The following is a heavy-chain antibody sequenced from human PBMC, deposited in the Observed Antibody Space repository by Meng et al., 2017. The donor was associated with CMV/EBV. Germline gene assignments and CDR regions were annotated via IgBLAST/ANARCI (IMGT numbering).Heavy chain of an antibody. CDR2: IYHSGST. Sequence: GSLRLSCTVSGYSISSGYYWGWIRQPPGKGLEWIGSIYHSGSTYYNPSLKSRVTISVDTSKNQFSLKLSSVTAADTAVYYFARDGGAWGELYYYGMDVWGQGTTVTVSS. CDR1: GYSISSGYY. CDR3: ARDGGAWGELYYYGMDV. J-gene: IGHJ6*02. D-gene: IGHD2-15*01. V-gene: IGHV4-38-2*02.